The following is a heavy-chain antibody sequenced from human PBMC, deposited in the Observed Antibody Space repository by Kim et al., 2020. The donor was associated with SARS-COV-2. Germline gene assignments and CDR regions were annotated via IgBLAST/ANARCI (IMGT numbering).Heavy chain of an antibody. CDR1: GFTFSSYS. Sequence: GGSLRLSCAASGFTFSSYSMNWVRRAPGKGLEWVSSISSSSSYIYYADSVKGRFTISRDNAKNSLYLQMNSLRAEDTAVYYCARDEGGYDSYYYYGMDVWGQGTTVTVSS. J-gene: IGHJ6*02. CDR3: ARDEGGYDSYYYYGMDV. V-gene: IGHV3-21*04. CDR2: ISSSSSYI. D-gene: IGHD5-12*01.